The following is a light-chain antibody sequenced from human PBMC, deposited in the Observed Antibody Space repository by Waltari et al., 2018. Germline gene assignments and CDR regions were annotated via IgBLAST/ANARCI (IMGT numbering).Light chain of an antibody. J-gene: IGKJ1*01. V-gene: IGKV3-15*01. CDR1: QRVSSN. CDR3: QQYNNWPPWT. CDR2: GAS. Sequence: EIVMTQSPATLSVSPGESATLSCRASQRVSSNLAWYQQKPGQAPRLLIYGASTRATGSPARFSGSWSGTEFTLTISSLQSEDVAVYYCQQYNNWPPWTFGQGTKVEIK.